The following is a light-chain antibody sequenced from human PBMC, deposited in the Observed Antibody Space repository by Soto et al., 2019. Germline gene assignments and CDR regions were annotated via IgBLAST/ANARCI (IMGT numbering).Light chain of an antibody. Sequence: QSALTQPPSASGSPGQSVAISCTGTSSDVGGYNYVSWYQQHPGKAPKLMIYEVNKRPSWGPDRFSGSKSGNTASLTVSGLQAEDEADYYCSSYAGSSNVFGTGTKLTVL. V-gene: IGLV2-8*01. CDR2: EVN. J-gene: IGLJ1*01. CDR3: SSYAGSSNV. CDR1: SSDVGGYNY.